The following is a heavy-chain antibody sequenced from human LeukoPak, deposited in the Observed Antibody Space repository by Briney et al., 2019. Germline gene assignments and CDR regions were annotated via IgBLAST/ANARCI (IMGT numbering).Heavy chain of an antibody. D-gene: IGHD3-9*01. V-gene: IGHV5-51*01. CDR3: ARLGYYDILTGGYYYYGMDV. CDR1: GYSFTSYW. J-gene: IGHJ6*02. Sequence: GESLKISCKGSGYSFTSYWIGWVRQMPGKGLEWMGIIYPGDSDTRYSPSFKGRDTISADKSISTAYLQWSSLKASDTAMYYCARLGYYDILTGGYYYYGMDVWGQGTTVTVSS. CDR2: IYPGDSDT.